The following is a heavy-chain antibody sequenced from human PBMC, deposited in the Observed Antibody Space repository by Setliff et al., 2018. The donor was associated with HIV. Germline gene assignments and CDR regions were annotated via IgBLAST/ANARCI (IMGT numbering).Heavy chain of an antibody. Sequence: KTSETLSLTCTVSGDFFSSDYYWGWIRQSPGKGLEWIGSIYYSGSTNYNPSLKSRVTISVDTSKNQFSLKLSSVTAADTAVYYCAREEDYNFWSGYDWFDPWGQGTLVTVSS. CDR2: IYYSGST. CDR1: GDFFSSDYY. CDR3: AREEDYNFWSGYDWFDP. J-gene: IGHJ5*02. V-gene: IGHV4-38-2*02. D-gene: IGHD3-3*01.